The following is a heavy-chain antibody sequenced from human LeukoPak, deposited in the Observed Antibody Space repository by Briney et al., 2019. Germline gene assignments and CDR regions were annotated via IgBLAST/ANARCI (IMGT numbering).Heavy chain of an antibody. CDR2: INHSGST. CDR3: ARGRDGDYGYYFDY. Sequence: SGTLSLTCAVYGGSFSGYYWSWIRQPPGKGLEWIGEINHSGSTNYNPSLKSRVTISVDTSMNQFSLKLSSVTAADTAVYYCARGRDGDYGYYFDYWGQGTLVTVSS. V-gene: IGHV4-34*01. CDR1: GGSFSGYY. J-gene: IGHJ4*02. D-gene: IGHD4-17*01.